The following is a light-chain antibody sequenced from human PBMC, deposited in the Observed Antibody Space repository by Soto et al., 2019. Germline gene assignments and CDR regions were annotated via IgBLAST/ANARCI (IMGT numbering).Light chain of an antibody. J-gene: IGKJ1*01. CDR3: QQYNNWPPWT. CDR2: GAS. CDR1: QSVSSN. Sequence: EIVMTQAPATLSVSPGERATLSCRASQSVSSNLACYQQKPGQAPRLLIHGASTRATGIPARFSGSGSGTEFTLTISSLQSEDFAVYYCQQYNNWPPWTFGQGTKVEIK. V-gene: IGKV3-15*01.